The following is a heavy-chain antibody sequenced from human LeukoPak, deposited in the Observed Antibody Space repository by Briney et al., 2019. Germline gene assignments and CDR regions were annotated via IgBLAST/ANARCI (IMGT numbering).Heavy chain of an antibody. CDR1: GYTFTGYY. D-gene: IGHD3-22*01. Sequence: EASVTVSCKASGYTFTGYYMHWVRQAPGQGLEWMGWINPNSGGTNYAQTFQGRVTMTRDTSISTAYMELSRLRSDDTAVYYCARYDSSGAFDYWGQGTLVTVSS. V-gene: IGHV1-2*02. CDR2: INPNSGGT. CDR3: ARYDSSGAFDY. J-gene: IGHJ4*02.